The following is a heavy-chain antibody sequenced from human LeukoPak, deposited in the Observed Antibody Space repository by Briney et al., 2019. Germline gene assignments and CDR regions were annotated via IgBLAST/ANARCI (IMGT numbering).Heavy chain of an antibody. J-gene: IGHJ5*02. D-gene: IGHD3-22*01. V-gene: IGHV4-39*02. CDR1: GGSISSSSYY. CDR3: ARDSMIVMVITTWNWFDP. CDR2: IYYSGST. Sequence: PSETLSLTCTVSGGSISSSSYYWGWIRQPPGKGLEWIGSIYYSGSTYYNPSLKSRVTISVDTSKNQFSLKLSSVTAADTAVYYCARDSMIVMVITTWNWFDPWGQGTLVTVSS.